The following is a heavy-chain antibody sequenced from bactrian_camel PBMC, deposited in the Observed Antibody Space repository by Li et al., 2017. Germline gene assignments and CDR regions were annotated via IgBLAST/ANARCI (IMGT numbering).Heavy chain of an antibody. CDR1: GYTYSDFC. D-gene: IGHD3*01. J-gene: IGHJ4*01. Sequence: VQLVESGGGSVQAGGSLRLSCVASGYTYSDFCMGWFRQAPGKEREEVAHIAIFGGTRYADSVKGRFTISKDNAKNTVYLQMNSLKPEDTAMYYCAACSDPFFGQGTQVTVS. CDR2: IAIFGGT. V-gene: IGHV3S53*01.